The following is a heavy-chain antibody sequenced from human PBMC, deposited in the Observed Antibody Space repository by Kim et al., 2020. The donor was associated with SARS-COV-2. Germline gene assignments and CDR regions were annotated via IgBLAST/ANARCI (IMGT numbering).Heavy chain of an antibody. CDR1: GFTFSSYT. Sequence: GGSLRLSCAASGFTFSSYTMNWVRQAPGKGLEWVSSISSSSSYIYYADSVKGRFTISRDNAKNSLYLQMNSLRAEDTAVYYCARGSPFNYYDSSGLEDIWGQGTMVTVSS. CDR2: ISSSSSYI. J-gene: IGHJ3*02. CDR3: ARGSPFNYYDSSGLEDI. V-gene: IGHV3-21*01. D-gene: IGHD3-22*01.